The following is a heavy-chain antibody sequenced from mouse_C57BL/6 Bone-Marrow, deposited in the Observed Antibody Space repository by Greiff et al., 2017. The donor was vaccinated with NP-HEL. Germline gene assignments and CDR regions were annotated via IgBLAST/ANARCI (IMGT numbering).Heavy chain of an antibody. CDR2: ISSGSSTI. CDR3: ARRTYYWGSGPWFAY. Sequence: EAQAVESGGGLVKPGGSLKLSCAAFGFTFSDYGMHWVRQAPEKGLEWVAYISSGSSTIYYADTVKGRFTISSDNAKNTLFLQMTSLRSEDTAMYYCARRTYYWGSGPWFAYWGQGALVAVSA. CDR1: GFTFSDYG. J-gene: IGHJ3*01. D-gene: IGHD1-1*01. V-gene: IGHV5-17*01.